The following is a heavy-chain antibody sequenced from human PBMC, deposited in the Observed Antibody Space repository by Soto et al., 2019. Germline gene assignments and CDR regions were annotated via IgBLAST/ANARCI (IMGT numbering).Heavy chain of an antibody. J-gene: IGHJ4*02. Sequence: SVKVSCKASEGTFSSYTISWVRQAPGQGLEWMGRIIPILGIANYAQKFQGRVTITADKSTSTAYMELSSLRSEDTAVYYCARELGIGYSYGLPEYWGQGTLITVSS. CDR3: ARELGIGYSYGLPEY. V-gene: IGHV1-69*04. CDR1: EGTFSSYT. D-gene: IGHD5-18*01. CDR2: IIPILGIA.